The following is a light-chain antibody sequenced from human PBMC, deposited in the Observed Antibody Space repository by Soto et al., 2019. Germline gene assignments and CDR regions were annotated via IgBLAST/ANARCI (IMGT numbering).Light chain of an antibody. CDR3: KKYNKWHPLN. CDR2: GAS. V-gene: IGKV3-15*01. Sequence: EIFMTHSPATLSVCPVDRATLSCRSIQSVSSNLAWYQQKPGQTPRLLFYGASTRATGIPARFSGIGSGTEFTLTTRTLQSEDFAVYYSKKYNKWHPLNFGGGSXVEIK. CDR1: QSVSSN. J-gene: IGKJ4*01.